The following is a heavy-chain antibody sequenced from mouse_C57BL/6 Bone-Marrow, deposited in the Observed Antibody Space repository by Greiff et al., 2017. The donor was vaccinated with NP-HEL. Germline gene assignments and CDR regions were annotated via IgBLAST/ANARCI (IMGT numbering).Heavy chain of an antibody. J-gene: IGHJ4*01. V-gene: IGHV5-17*01. CDR3: ARIYYDYDGVVYYAMDY. CDR1: GFTFSDYG. Sequence: EVKLMESGGGLVKPGGSLKLSCAASGFTFSDYGMHWVRQAPEKGLQWVAYISSGSSTIYYADTVKGRFTISRDNAKNTLFLQMTSLRSEDTAMYYCARIYYDYDGVVYYAMDYWGQGTSVTVSS. CDR2: ISSGSSTI. D-gene: IGHD2-4*01.